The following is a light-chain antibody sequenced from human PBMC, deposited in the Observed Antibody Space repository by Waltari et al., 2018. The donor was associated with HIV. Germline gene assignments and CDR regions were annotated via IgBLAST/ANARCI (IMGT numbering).Light chain of an antibody. CDR1: QSISSW. CDR2: KAS. CDR3: QQYNSYST. Sequence: DIQMTQSPSTLSASVGDRVTITCRASQSISSWLAWYQQKPGKAPKLLIYKASNLESGVPARFSGSGSGTEFTLTSSILQPDDFATYYCQQYNSYSTFGQGTKVEIK. J-gene: IGKJ1*01. V-gene: IGKV1-5*03.